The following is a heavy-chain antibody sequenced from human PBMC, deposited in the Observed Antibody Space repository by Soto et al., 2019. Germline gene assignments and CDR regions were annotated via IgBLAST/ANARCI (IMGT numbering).Heavy chain of an antibody. V-gene: IGHV3-11*05. CDR2: ISSSSSYT. Sequence: QVQLVESGGGLVKPGRSLRLSCAASGFTFSDYYMTWIRQAPGKGLEWVSNISSSSSYTNYADSVKGRFTVSRDNAKNSVYLEMNSLRAEDTAVYYCARSKGGSYGMDVWGQGTTVTVSS. CDR1: GFTFSDYY. CDR3: ARSKGGSYGMDV. J-gene: IGHJ6*02. D-gene: IGHD1-26*01.